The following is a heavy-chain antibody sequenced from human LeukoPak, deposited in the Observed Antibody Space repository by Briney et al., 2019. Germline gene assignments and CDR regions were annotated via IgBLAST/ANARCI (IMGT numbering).Heavy chain of an antibody. D-gene: IGHD6-13*01. CDR3: ARVVAAAGPGPIDY. J-gene: IGHJ4*02. CDR2: ISYDGSNK. V-gene: IGHV3-30*14. CDR1: GFTFSSYA. Sequence: PGGSLRLSCAASGFTFSSYAMHWVRQAPGKGLEWVAVISYDGSNKYYADSVKGRFTISRDNSKNTLYLQMNSLRAEDTAVYYCARVVAAAGPGPIDYWGQGTLVTVSS.